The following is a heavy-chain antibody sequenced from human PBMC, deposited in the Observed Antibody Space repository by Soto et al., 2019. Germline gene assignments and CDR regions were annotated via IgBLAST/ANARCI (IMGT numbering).Heavy chain of an antibody. CDR3: ARLWGLDAFDI. CDR2: IYNSGST. CDR1: GGSISSYY. D-gene: IGHD7-27*01. Sequence: SETLSLTCTVSGGSISSYYWSWIRQPPGKGLEWIGYIYNSGSTNYSPSLKSRVTISVDTSKNQFSLKLSSVTAADTAVYYCARLWGLDAFDIWGQGTMVTVSS. J-gene: IGHJ3*02. V-gene: IGHV4-59*08.